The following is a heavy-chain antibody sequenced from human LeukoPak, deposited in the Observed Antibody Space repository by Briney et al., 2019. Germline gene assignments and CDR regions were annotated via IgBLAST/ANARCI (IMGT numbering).Heavy chain of an antibody. V-gene: IGHV3-30*03. CDR2: ISRDGKRQ. Sequence: TGGSLRLSCATSGFIFNNYDPHWVRQAPGKGLEWLATISRDGKRQFYTDSVKGRFTISRDDSKNTLYLQMNSLKTEDTAVYYCTTPIVGATTLAYWGQGTLVTVSS. CDR1: GFIFNNYD. D-gene: IGHD1-26*01. J-gene: IGHJ4*02. CDR3: TTPIVGATTLAY.